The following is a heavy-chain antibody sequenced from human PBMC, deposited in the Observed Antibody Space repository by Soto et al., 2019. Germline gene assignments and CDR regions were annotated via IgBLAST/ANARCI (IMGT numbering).Heavy chain of an antibody. CDR1: GGSISSGDYY. CDR2: IYYSGST. Sequence: SETLSLTCTVSGGSISSGDYYWSWIRQPPGKGLEWIGYIYYSGSTYYNPSLKSRVTVSVDTSKNQFSLKLSSVTAADTAVYYCASETGTRYYYYGMDVWGQGTTVTVSS. J-gene: IGHJ6*02. V-gene: IGHV4-30-4*01. D-gene: IGHD1-1*01. CDR3: ASETGTRYYYYGMDV.